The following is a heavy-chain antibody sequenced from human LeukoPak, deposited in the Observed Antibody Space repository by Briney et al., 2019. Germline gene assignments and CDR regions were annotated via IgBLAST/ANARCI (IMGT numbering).Heavy chain of an antibody. CDR3: ARQMGESTNFDN. CDR1: GFTVSSSY. Sequence: GGSLRLSCAASGFTVSSSYISWVRQAPGKGLEWVSAIYSGGTTYYADSMKGRFTISRDNSKNMLYLQMNSLRAEDTAMYHCARQMGESTNFDNWGQGTLVTVSS. CDR2: IYSGGTT. V-gene: IGHV3-53*01. J-gene: IGHJ4*02. D-gene: IGHD2-2*01.